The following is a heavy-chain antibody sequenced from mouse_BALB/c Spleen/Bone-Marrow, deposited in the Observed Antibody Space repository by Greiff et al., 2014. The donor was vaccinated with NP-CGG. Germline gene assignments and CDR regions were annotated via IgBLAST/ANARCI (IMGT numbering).Heavy chain of an antibody. CDR1: GFNIKDTY. CDR3: APYYYGSSQFAY. D-gene: IGHD1-1*01. CDR2: IDPANGNT. Sequence: EVQLVESGAELVKPGASVKLSCTASGFNIKDTYMHWVKQRPEQGLEWIGRIDPANGNTKYDSKFQGKATITADTSSNTAYLQLSSLTSEDTAVYYCAPYYYGSSQFAYWGQGTLVTVSA. J-gene: IGHJ3*01. V-gene: IGHV14-3*02.